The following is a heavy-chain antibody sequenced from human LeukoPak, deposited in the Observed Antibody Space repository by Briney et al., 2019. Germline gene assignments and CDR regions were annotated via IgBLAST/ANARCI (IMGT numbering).Heavy chain of an antibody. CDR1: GFTVSNNY. CDR2: ICSGGST. V-gene: IGHV3-53*01. Sequence: SGGSLRLSCAASGFTVSNNYMSWVRQAPGKGLEWVSVICSGGSTYYADSVKGRFTISRDNSKNTLYLQMNSLRAEDTAVYYCARGSHLNSFDYWGQGTLVTVSS. J-gene: IGHJ4*02. CDR3: ARGSHLNSFDY. D-gene: IGHD1-1*01.